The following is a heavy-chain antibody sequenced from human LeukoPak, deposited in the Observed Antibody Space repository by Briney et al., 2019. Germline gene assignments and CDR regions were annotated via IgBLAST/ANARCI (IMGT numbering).Heavy chain of an antibody. CDR2: ISGSGGST. J-gene: IGHJ6*03. CDR1: GFTFSSYA. CDR3: AKVKTAAGHYHYYYMDV. D-gene: IGHD6-13*01. Sequence: AGGSLRLSCAASGFTFSSYAMSWVRQAPGKGLEWVSAISGSGGSTYYADSVKGRFTISRDNSKNTLYLQMNSLRAEDTAVYYCAKVKTAAGHYHYYYMDVWGKGTAVTVSS. V-gene: IGHV3-23*01.